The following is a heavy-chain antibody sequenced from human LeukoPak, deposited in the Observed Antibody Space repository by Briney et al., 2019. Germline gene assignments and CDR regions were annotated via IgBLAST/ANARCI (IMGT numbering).Heavy chain of an antibody. Sequence: SVKASCKASGGTFSSYAISWVRQAPGQGLEWMGGIIPIFGTANYAQKFQGRVTITADKSTSTAYMELSSLRSDDTAVYYCARDAGYSYGYYYYYMDVWGKGTTVTVSS. CDR2: IIPIFGTA. CDR3: ARDAGYSYGYYYYYMDV. D-gene: IGHD5-18*01. V-gene: IGHV1-69*06. J-gene: IGHJ6*03. CDR1: GGTFSSYA.